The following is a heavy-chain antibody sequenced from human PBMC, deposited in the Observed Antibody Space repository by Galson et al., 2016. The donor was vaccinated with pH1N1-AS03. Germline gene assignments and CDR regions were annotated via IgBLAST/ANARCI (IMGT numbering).Heavy chain of an antibody. V-gene: IGHV1-69*13. Sequence: SVKVSCKASGVTFRNFVISWVRQAPGQGLEWVGGIIAIFGTPKHAQKFQGRVTITADESTSAAFLELSRLRSDDTAVFYCARVLFGIARGESSAFDLWGQGTMVAVSS. D-gene: IGHD6-13*01. CDR2: IIAIFGTP. J-gene: IGHJ3*01. CDR3: ARVLFGIARGESSAFDL. CDR1: GVTFRNFV.